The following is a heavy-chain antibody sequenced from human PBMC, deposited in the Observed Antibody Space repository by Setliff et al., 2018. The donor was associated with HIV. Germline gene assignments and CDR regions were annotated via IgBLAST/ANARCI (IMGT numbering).Heavy chain of an antibody. Sequence: GGSLRLSCAASGFSFSDAWMKWVRQAPGKGLEWVGRIKSKINGGTTDHAAPLKGRFAISKDFAKRSVYLQMDNLRAEDTATYYCARGLWLGTFDLWGQGTLVTVSS. CDR2: IKSKINGGTT. CDR3: ARGLWLGTFDL. CDR1: GFSFSDAW. D-gene: IGHD6-19*01. V-gene: IGHV3-15*07. J-gene: IGHJ5*02.